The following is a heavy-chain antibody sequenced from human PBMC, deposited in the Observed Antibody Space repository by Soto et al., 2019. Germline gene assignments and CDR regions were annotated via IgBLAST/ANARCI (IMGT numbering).Heavy chain of an antibody. CDR2: IYYTGTT. Sequence: SETLSLTSTVSGGSISPYYWSWIRQPPGKGLEWIGYIYYTGTTNYYPSLKSRVTMSVDTSKNQFSLKLSSVTAADTAVYYCARLGGYYQALDSWGPGTLVTVSS. D-gene: IGHD3-22*01. J-gene: IGHJ4*02. V-gene: IGHV4-59*08. CDR1: GGSISPYY. CDR3: ARLGGYYQALDS.